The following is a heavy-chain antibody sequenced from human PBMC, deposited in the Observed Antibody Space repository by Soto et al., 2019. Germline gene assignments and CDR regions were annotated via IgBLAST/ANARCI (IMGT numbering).Heavy chain of an antibody. D-gene: IGHD2-15*01. CDR3: ARAKGRLPVPGRDPNYAMDV. CDR1: GGSISSSDW. J-gene: IGHJ6*02. Sequence: QVQLQESGPGLVKPSGTLSLTCVVSGGSISSSDWWTWVRQPPGKGLEWIGETYHSGSTNYNPSLKSRATISVDKSENHFSLKLSSVTAADTAVYYCARAKGRLPVPGRDPNYAMDVWGQGTTVTVSS. CDR2: TYHSGST. V-gene: IGHV4-4*02.